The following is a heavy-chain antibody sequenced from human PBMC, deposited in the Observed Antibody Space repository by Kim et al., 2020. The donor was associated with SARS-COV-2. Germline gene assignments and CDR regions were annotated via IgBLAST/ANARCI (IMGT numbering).Heavy chain of an antibody. CDR2: FDPEDGET. V-gene: IGHV1-24*01. CDR3: ATTPPYCSSTSCRMTSYYYGMDV. CDR1: GYTLTELS. D-gene: IGHD2-2*01. Sequence: ASVKVSCKVSGYTLTELSMHWVRQAPGKGLEWMGGFDPEDGETIYAQKFQGRVTMTEDTSTDTAYMELSSRRSEDTAVYYCATTPPYCSSTSCRMTSYYYGMDVWGQGTTVTVSS. J-gene: IGHJ6*02.